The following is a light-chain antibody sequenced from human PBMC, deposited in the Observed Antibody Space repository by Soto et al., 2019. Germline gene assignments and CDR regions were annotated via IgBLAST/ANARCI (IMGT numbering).Light chain of an antibody. CDR2: GAS. CDR1: QSVGSN. CDR3: QQYNTGRT. V-gene: IGKV3-15*01. J-gene: IGKJ1*01. Sequence: GERATLSCRASQSVGSNLAWYQQKPGQAPRLLIYGASTRATGFPARFSGSGSGTEFSLTISGLQSEDFAVYYCQQYNTGRTVGQVT.